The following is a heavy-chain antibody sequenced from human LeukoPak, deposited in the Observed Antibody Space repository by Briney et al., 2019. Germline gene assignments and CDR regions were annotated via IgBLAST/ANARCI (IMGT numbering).Heavy chain of an antibody. D-gene: IGHD1-26*01. CDR1: GFPFNSYA. J-gene: IGHJ4*02. Sequence: PGGSLRLSCVASGFPFNSYAMTWVRQAPGKGLEWVSGISSSGDGPYYADSVKGRFTISRDNSKNTLYLQMDFLRDEDTAVYYCVGDLSLWELRHWGQGTLVTVSS. CDR3: VGDLSLWELRH. CDR2: ISSSGDGP. V-gene: IGHV3-23*01.